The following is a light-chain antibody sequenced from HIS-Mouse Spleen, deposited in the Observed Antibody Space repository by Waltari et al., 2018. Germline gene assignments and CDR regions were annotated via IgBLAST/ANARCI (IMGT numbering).Light chain of an antibody. CDR2: EVS. CDR1: SSYVGGYNY. V-gene: IGLV2-8*01. Sequence: QSALTQPPSASGPPGQSVTISCPGTSSYVGGYNYVSWYQQHPGKAPKLMIYEVSKRPSGVPDRFSGSKSGNTASLTVSGLQAEDEADYYCSSYAGSNNLVFGGGTKLTVL. CDR3: SSYAGSNNLV. J-gene: IGLJ3*02.